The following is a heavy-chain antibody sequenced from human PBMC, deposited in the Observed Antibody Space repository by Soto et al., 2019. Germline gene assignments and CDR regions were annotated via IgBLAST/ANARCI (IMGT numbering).Heavy chain of an antibody. CDR2: INPNSGGA. CDR1: GYTFTGYY. J-gene: IGHJ4*02. Sequence: VQLVQSGAEVKKPGASVKVSCKAPGYTFTGYYMHWVRQAPGQGLEWMGWINPNSGGANYAQKYQGWVTMTRDTSISTAYMELSRLRSDDTVVYYCARDSREHSSSWYDGTNFYYWGQGTLVTVSS. CDR3: ARDSREHSSSWYDGTNFYY. V-gene: IGHV1-2*04. D-gene: IGHD6-13*01.